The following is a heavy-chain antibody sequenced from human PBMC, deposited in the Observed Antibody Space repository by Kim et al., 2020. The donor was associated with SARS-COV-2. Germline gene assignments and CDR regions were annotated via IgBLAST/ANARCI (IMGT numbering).Heavy chain of an antibody. D-gene: IGHD3-10*01. CDR3: ASVTVVRGVIIRPFDY. V-gene: IGHV4-34*01. J-gene: IGHJ4*02. CDR2: INHSGST. Sequence: SETLSLTCAVYGGSFSGYYWSWIRQPPGKGLEWIGEINHSGSTNYNPSLKSRVTISVDTSKNQFSLKLSSVTAADTAVYYCASVTVVRGVIIRPFDYWGQGTLVTVSS. CDR1: GGSFSGYY.